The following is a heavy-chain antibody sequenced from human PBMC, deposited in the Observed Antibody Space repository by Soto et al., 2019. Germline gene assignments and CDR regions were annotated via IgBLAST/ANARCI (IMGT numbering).Heavy chain of an antibody. CDR2: ISAYNGNT. V-gene: IGHV1-18*01. CDR1: GYTFTSYG. J-gene: IGHJ5*02. Sequence: ASVKVCCKASGYTFTSYGISWVRQAPGRGLEWMGWISAYNGNTNYAQKLQGRVTMTTDTSTSTAYMELRSLRSDDTAVYYCAREYTVYCSGGSCFESVWFAPSGQGTLVTVSS. D-gene: IGHD2-15*01. CDR3: AREYTVYCSGGSCFESVWFAP.